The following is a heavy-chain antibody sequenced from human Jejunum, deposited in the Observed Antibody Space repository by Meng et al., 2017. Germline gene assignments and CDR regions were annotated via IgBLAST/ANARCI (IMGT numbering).Heavy chain of an antibody. CDR2: ISSSGSTI. CDR3: ARDQPYDYVWGSYEGASDI. V-gene: IGHV3-48*03. D-gene: IGHD3-16*01. J-gene: IGHJ3*02. CDR1: GFIFSNYE. Sequence: GESLKISCAASGFIFSNYEMNWVRQAPGKGLEWVSYISSSGSTIYYADSMKGRFTISRDNAKNSLFLQMNSLRAEDTAVYYCARDQPYDYVWGSYEGASDIWGQGTMVTVSS.